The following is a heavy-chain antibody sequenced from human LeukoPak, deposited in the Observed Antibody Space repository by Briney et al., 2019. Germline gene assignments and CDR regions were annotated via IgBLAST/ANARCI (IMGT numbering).Heavy chain of an antibody. Sequence: GKSLRLSCAASGFTFSSYGTHWVRQAPGKGLEWVAVIWYDGSNKYYADSVKGRFTISRDNSKNTLSLQMNSLRAEDTAVYYCARFLYSSGLDYWGQGTLVAVSS. V-gene: IGHV3-33*01. D-gene: IGHD6-19*01. CDR3: ARFLYSSGLDY. J-gene: IGHJ4*02. CDR2: IWYDGSNK. CDR1: GFTFSSYG.